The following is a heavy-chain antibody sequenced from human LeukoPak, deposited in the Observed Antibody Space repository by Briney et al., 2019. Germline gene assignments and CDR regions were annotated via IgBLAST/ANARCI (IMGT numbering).Heavy chain of an antibody. Sequence: GGSLRLSCAASGFTFSSYSMNWVRQAPGKGLEWVSYISSSSSTIYYADSVKGRFTISRDNAKNSLYLQMNSLRDEDTAVYYCARDHRVGAIRPFDYWGQGTLVTVSS. CDR1: GFTFSSYS. CDR3: ARDHRVGAIRPFDY. D-gene: IGHD1-26*01. V-gene: IGHV3-48*02. CDR2: ISSSSSTI. J-gene: IGHJ4*02.